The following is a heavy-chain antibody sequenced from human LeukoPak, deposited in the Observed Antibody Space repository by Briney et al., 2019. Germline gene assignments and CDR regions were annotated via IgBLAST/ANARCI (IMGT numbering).Heavy chain of an antibody. Sequence: GGSLRLSCAASGFTFSSYEMNWVRQAPGKGLEWVAFIRYDGSNKYYADSVKGRFTISRDNSKNTLYLQMNSLRAEDTAVYYCAKEYNYYGSGSYFDYWGQGALVTVSS. J-gene: IGHJ4*02. CDR3: AKEYNYYGSGSYFDY. CDR2: IRYDGSNK. D-gene: IGHD3-10*01. CDR1: GFTFSSYE. V-gene: IGHV3-30*02.